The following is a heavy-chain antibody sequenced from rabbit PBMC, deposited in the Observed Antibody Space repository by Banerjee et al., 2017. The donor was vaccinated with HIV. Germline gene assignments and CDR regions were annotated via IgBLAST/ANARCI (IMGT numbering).Heavy chain of an antibody. J-gene: IGHJ6*01. CDR2: IYAGSSGST. D-gene: IGHD4-2*01. Sequence: QEQLEESGGDLVKPEGSLTLPCTASGFSFCSSYWLCWVRPAPGQGLEWIACIYAGSSGSTYYASWAKGRFTISKTSSTTVTLQMTSLTAADTATYFCARGLSGAGVASALTRLDLWGPGTLVTVS. V-gene: IGHV1S45*01. CDR1: GFSFCSSYW. CDR3: ARGLSGAGVASALTRLDL.